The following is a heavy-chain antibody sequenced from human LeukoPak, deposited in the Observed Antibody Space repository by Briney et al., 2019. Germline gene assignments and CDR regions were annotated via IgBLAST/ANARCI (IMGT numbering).Heavy chain of an antibody. J-gene: IGHJ4*02. Sequence: PGGSLRLSCAASGFTFSSYSMNWVRQAPGKGLEWVSYISSSSSTIYYADSVKGRFTISRDNAKNSLYLQMNSLRAEDTAVYYCARDGRGLITMIVAAPTYYFDYWGQGTLVTVSS. D-gene: IGHD3-22*01. CDR1: GFTFSSYS. V-gene: IGHV3-48*01. CDR2: ISSSSSTI. CDR3: ARDGRGLITMIVAAPTYYFDY.